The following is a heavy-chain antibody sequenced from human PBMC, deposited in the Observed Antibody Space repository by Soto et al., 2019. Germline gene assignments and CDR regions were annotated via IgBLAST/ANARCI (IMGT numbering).Heavy chain of an antibody. CDR3: ARDGQYSRSSYYFDY. J-gene: IGHJ4*02. CDR2: IYYSGST. V-gene: IGHV4-59*01. D-gene: IGHD6-13*01. Sequence: SETLSLTCTVSGDSITSYYWSWIRQPPGKGLEWIGYIYYSGSTNYNPSLKSRVTISVDTSKNQFSLNLSSVTAADTAVYYCARDGQYSRSSYYFDYWGQGTLVTVSS. CDR1: GDSITSYY.